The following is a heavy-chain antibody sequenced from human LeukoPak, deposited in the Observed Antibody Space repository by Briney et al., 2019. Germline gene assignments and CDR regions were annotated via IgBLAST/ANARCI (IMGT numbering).Heavy chain of an antibody. CDR2: IYHTGST. D-gene: IGHD5-24*01. CDR1: GYSISSGYY. CDR3: ARGCRDGYSNYWYFDL. Sequence: SETLSLTCTVSGYSISSGYYWGWIRQPPGKGLEWLAMIYHTGSTYYNPSLKSRVTISADTSKNQFSLKLSSVTAADTAVYYCARGCRDGYSNYWYFDLWGRGTLVTVSS. J-gene: IGHJ2*01. V-gene: IGHV4-38-2*02.